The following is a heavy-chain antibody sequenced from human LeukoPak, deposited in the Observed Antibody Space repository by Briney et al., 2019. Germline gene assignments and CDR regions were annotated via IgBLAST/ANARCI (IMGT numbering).Heavy chain of an antibody. D-gene: IGHD2-21*01. J-gene: IGHJ3*02. CDR3: AKNCGGDCHDAFDI. Sequence: PSETLSLTCTVSGGSISSYYWSWIPQPPGKGLEWIGYIYYSGSTNYNPSLKSRVTISVDTSKNQFSLKLSSVTAADKAVYYCAKNCGGDCHDAFDISGEGTTVTVSS. V-gene: IGHV4-59*01. CDR2: IYYSGST. CDR1: GGSISSYY.